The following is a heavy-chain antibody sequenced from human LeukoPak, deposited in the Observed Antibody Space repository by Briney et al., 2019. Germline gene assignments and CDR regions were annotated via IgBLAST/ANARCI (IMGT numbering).Heavy chain of an antibody. J-gene: IGHJ6*03. CDR1: GRSISRSSYY. V-gene: IGHV4-39*07. D-gene: IGHD2-21*02. Sequence: PSETLSLTCTVSGRSISRSSYYCGWIRQPPGEGLERIGSIYYSGSTYYSPSLKSRVNISVDTSKNQFSLKLSSVTAADTAVYYCARIVTYYYYYMDVWGKGTTVTVSS. CDR3: ARIVTYYYYYMDV. CDR2: IYYSGST.